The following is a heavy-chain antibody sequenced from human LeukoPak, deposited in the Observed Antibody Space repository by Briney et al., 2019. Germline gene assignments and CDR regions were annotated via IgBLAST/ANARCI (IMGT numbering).Heavy chain of an antibody. CDR2: ISGTSSHI. V-gene: IGHV3-21*01. D-gene: IGHD3-10*02. Sequence: PGGSLRLSCAASGFTFSSFSMNWIRQAPGMGLEWVSSISGTSSHIFYADSVKGRFTISRDNAKNSVYLQMNGLRAEDTGVYYCAREFYDYVPDYWGQGTRVTVSS. CDR1: GFTFSSFS. CDR3: AREFYDYVPDY. J-gene: IGHJ4*02.